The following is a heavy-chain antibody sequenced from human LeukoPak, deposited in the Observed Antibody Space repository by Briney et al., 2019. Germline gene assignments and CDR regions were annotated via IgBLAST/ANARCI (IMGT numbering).Heavy chain of an antibody. CDR2: INSDGSST. V-gene: IGHV3-74*01. CDR1: GVTFSSYW. J-gene: IGHJ5*02. Sequence: PGGSLRLSCAASGVTFSSYWMHWVRQAPGKGLVWVSRINSDGSSTSYADSVKGRFTISRDNAKNTLYLQMNSLRAEDTAVYYCARVNTMVRGVILGPKNWFDPWGQGTLVTVSS. CDR3: ARVNTMVRGVILGPKNWFDP. D-gene: IGHD3-10*01.